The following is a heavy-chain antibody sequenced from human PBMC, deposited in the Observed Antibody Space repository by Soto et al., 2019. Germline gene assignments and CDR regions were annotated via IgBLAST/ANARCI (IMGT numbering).Heavy chain of an antibody. D-gene: IGHD2-21*02. Sequence: KPSDTLALSCAVYSGCFSGYYWSWFRQTPGKGLEWIGEINHSGSTNYNPSLKSRVTISVDTSKNQFSLKLSSVAAADTAVYYCARGPLYCGGDCPIVAWGQGTLVTVSS. CDR1: SGCFSGYY. V-gene: IGHV4-34*01. J-gene: IGHJ4*02. CDR2: INHSGST. CDR3: ARGPLYCGGDCPIVA.